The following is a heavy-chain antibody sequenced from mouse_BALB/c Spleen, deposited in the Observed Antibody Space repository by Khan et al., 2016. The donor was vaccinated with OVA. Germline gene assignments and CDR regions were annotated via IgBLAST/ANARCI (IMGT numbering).Heavy chain of an antibody. CDR3: ARSSYTYDFTY. J-gene: IGHJ3*01. V-gene: IGHV2-2*01. D-gene: IGHD2-14*01. Sequence: VQLQESGPGLVRPSQTLSITCTVSGFSLTTYGVHWVRQSPGKGLEWLGVIRSAGKTDYNAAFISRLSITKDNSKSQDFFKTKSLQADDTAMYYFARSSYTYDFTYWGQGTLVTVSA. CDR2: IRSAGKT. CDR1: GFSLTTYG.